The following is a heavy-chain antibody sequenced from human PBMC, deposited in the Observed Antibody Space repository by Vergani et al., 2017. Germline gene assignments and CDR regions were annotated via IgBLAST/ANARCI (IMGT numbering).Heavy chain of an antibody. J-gene: IGHJ3*01. CDR2: MNPNSGNT. CDR3: ARAPFRITAAEDYAFDV. D-gene: IGHD6-13*01. Sequence: QVQLVQSGAEVKEPGGSVQVSCKASGYTLNTYDINWVRQAAGQGLEWMGWMNPNSGNTGYAQKFQGRVTMTSITSIGTAYMELGGLTSDDTAVYYCARAPFRITAAEDYAFDVWGQGTLVTVSS. CDR1: GYTLNTYD. V-gene: IGHV1-8*02.